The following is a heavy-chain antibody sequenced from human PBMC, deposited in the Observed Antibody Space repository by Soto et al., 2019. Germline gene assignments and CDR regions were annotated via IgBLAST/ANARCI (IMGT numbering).Heavy chain of an antibody. CDR3: AKNGQPPYYYYGMDV. CDR2: ISGYNGDT. Sequence: QGQLVQSGAEVKKPGASVKVSCKASGYTFTRYGISWVRQAPGQGLEWMGWISGYNGDTKYAQKFQGRVTMTVDTSKTTADMELRSLTSDDRAVYYCAKNGQPPYYYYGMDVWGQGTTVTVSS. D-gene: IGHD2-8*01. J-gene: IGHJ6*02. CDR1: GYTFTRYG. V-gene: IGHV1-18*01.